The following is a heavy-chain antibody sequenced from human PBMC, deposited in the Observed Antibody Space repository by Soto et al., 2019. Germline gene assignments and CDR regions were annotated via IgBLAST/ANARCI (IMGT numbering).Heavy chain of an antibody. CDR1: GYTFTSYG. Sequence: QVHLVQSGAEVKKPGASVKVSCKGSGYTFTSYGITWVRQAPGQGLEWMGWISAHNGNTDYAQKLQGRITVTRDTSTSTAYMELRSLRSDDTAVFYCARGRYGDYWGQGALVTVSS. CDR3: ARGRYGDY. D-gene: IGHD1-1*01. J-gene: IGHJ4*02. V-gene: IGHV1-18*01. CDR2: ISAHNGNT.